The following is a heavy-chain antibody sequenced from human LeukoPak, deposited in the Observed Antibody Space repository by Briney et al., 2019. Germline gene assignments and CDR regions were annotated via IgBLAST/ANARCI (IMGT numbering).Heavy chain of an antibody. CDR3: ARGYYYYGMDV. CDR1: GFTFSSYA. J-gene: IGHJ6*02. Sequence: GRSLRFSCAASGFTFSSYAMHWVRQAPGKGLEWVAVISYDGSNKYYADSVKGRFTISRDNSKNTLYLQMNSLRAEDTAVYYCARGYYYYGMDVWGQGTTVTVSS. V-gene: IGHV3-30-3*01. CDR2: ISYDGSNK.